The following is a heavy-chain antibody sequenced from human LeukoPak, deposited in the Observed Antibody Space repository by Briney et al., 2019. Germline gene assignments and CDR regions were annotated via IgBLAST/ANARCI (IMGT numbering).Heavy chain of an antibody. CDR1: GGSISSYY. Sequence: PSETLSLTCTVSGGSISSYYWSWIRQPPGKGLEWIGYIYYSGSTNYNPSLKSRVTISVDTSKNQSSLKLSSVTAADTAVYYCARGLSGYLYYFDYWGQGTLVTVSS. CDR3: ARGLSGYLYYFDY. CDR2: IYYSGST. D-gene: IGHD3-9*01. V-gene: IGHV4-59*01. J-gene: IGHJ4*02.